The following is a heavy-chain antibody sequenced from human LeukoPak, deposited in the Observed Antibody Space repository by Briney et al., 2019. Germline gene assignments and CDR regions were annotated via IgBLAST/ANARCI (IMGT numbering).Heavy chain of an antibody. V-gene: IGHV3-30*18. CDR3: AKDIGQQLVRGADY. J-gene: IGHJ4*02. CDR1: GFTFSSYG. CDR2: ISYDGSNK. D-gene: IGHD6-13*01. Sequence: PGGSLRLSCAASGFTFSSYGMHWVRQAPGKGLEWVAVISYDGSNKYYADSVKGRFTISRDNSKNTLYLQMNSLRAEDTAVYYCAKDIGQQLVRGADYWGQGTLVTVSS.